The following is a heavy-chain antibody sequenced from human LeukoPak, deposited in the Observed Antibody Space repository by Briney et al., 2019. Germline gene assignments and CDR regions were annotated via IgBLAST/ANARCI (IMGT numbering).Heavy chain of an antibody. J-gene: IGHJ4*02. CDR2: ISSSGSTI. CDR3: ARELMITFGGVVVNKYYFDY. V-gene: IGHV3-11*04. D-gene: IGHD3-16*02. Sequence: GGSLRLPCAASEFTFSDYYMSWIRQAPGKGLEWVSYISSSGSTIYYADSVKGRFTISRDNAKNSLYLQMNSLRAEDTAVYYCARELMITFGGVVVNKYYFDYWGQGTLVTVSS. CDR1: EFTFSDYY.